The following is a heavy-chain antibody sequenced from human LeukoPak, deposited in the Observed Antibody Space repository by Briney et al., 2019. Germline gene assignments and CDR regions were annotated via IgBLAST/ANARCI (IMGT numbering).Heavy chain of an antibody. J-gene: IGHJ4*02. CDR2: IYYSGST. V-gene: IGHV4-4*02. Sequence: SGTLSLTCAVSGDSISSSNWWSWVRQPPGKGLEWIGYIYYSGSTNYNPSLKSRVTISVDTSKNQFSLKLSSVTAADTAVYYCATASNWEVDYWGQGTLVTVSS. CDR3: ATASNWEVDY. D-gene: IGHD7-27*01. CDR1: GDSISSSNW.